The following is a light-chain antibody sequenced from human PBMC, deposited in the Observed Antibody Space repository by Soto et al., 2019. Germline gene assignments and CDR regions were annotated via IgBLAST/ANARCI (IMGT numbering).Light chain of an antibody. CDR1: NIGHKG. Sequence: SYELTQPPSVSVAPGQTARITCGGNNIGHKGVHWYQQKPGQAPVLVVFDDSDRPSGVPERFSGSDSENTATLTISRVEAGDEADYYCQVWDSVSDHYVFGHGTKVTV. V-gene: IGLV3-21*02. J-gene: IGLJ1*01. CDR2: DDS. CDR3: QVWDSVSDHYV.